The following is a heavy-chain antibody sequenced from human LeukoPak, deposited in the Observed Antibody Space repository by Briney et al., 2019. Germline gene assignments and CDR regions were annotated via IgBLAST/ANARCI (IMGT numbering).Heavy chain of an antibody. CDR2: ITTAADT. V-gene: IGHV3-13*01. CDR3: VRVRVGSGAFDI. D-gene: IGHD1-26*01. J-gene: IGHJ3*02. CDR1: KFTFSFYD. Sequence: GGSLRLSCAAAKFTFSFYDMHWVRQGPGKGLEWVSGITTAADTYYAGSVKGRFTIFREDARNLLFLQMNSLRAGDTAVYYCVRVRVGSGAFDIWGQGTMVTVSS.